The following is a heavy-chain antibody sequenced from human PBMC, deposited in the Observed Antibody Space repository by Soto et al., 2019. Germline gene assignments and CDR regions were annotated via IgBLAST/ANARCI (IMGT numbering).Heavy chain of an antibody. J-gene: IGHJ3*02. V-gene: IGHV1-46*01. CDR1: GYTFTSYY. CDR3: ARSPKSDEDYYDSSGPDAFDI. D-gene: IGHD3-22*01. Sequence: ASVKVYCKAAGYTFTSYYMHWVRQAPGQGLEWMGIINPSGGSTSYAQKFQGRVTMTRDTSTSTVYMELSSLRSEDTAVYYCARSPKSDEDYYDSSGPDAFDIWGQGTMVTVSS. CDR2: INPSGGST.